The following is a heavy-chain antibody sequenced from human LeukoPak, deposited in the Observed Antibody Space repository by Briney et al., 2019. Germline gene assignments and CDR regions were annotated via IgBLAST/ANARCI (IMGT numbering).Heavy chain of an antibody. Sequence: GGSLILSCAASGFTFNDYAMHWVRQAPGKGLEWVSGINWNGGSTGYADSVKRRFTISRDNAKNSLYLQMNSLRAEDTALYYCARVGYYDSSGSDYWGQGTLVTVSS. J-gene: IGHJ4*02. CDR1: GFTFNDYA. CDR2: INWNGGST. CDR3: ARVGYYDSSGSDY. V-gene: IGHV3-20*04. D-gene: IGHD3-22*01.